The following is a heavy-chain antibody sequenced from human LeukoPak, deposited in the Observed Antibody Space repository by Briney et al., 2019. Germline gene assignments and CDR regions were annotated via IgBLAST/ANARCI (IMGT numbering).Heavy chain of an antibody. V-gene: IGHV4-39*07. CDR3: ARVVVAATSEPYFDY. CDR1: GASISSTSYY. D-gene: IGHD2-15*01. J-gene: IGHJ4*02. Sequence: SETLSLTCTVSGASISSTSYYWGWIRQPPGKGLEWIGSILYSGSTYYNPSLKSRVSISIDTSKNQFSLKLSSVTAADTAVYYCARVVVAATSEPYFDYWGQGTLVTVSS. CDR2: ILYSGST.